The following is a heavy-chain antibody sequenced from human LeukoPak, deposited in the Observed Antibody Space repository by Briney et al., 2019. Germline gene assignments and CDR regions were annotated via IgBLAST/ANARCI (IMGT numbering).Heavy chain of an antibody. J-gene: IGHJ5*02. CDR3: ARALIKVRGVTRGYNWFDP. Sequence: ASVKVSCKASGYTFTSYDINWVRQATGQGLEWMGWMNPNSGNTGYAQKFQGRVTMTRNTSMSTAYMELSSLRSEDTAVYYCARALIKVRGVTRGYNWFDPWGQGTLVTVSS. CDR1: GYTFTSYD. D-gene: IGHD3-10*01. CDR2: MNPNSGNT. V-gene: IGHV1-8*01.